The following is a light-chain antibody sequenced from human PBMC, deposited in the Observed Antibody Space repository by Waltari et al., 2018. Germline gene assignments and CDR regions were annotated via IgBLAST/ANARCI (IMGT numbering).Light chain of an antibody. CDR1: SSDIGGYNS. Sequence: QSALTQPASVSGSPGQSITISCTGSSSDIGGYNSVSWYQQHPDTAPKLILYDVTKRPSGVSHRFSASKSGNTASLGISGLQADDEAVYHCSSYAGSSTVVFGGGTKLTVL. V-gene: IGLV2-14*03. J-gene: IGLJ2*01. CDR2: DVT. CDR3: SSYAGSSTVV.